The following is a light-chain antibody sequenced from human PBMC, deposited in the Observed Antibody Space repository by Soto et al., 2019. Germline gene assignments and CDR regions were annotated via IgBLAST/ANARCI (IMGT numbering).Light chain of an antibody. J-gene: IGLJ3*02. V-gene: IGLV2-11*01. Sequence: QSARTQPRSVSGSPGQSVTISCTGTSSDVGVYNYVSWYQQHPGKAPQLVIYDVIKRPSGVPDRFSGSKSGNTASLTISGLQAEDEADYYCCSYAGSSLWVFGGGTKLTVL. CDR2: DVI. CDR1: SSDVGVYNY. CDR3: CSYAGSSLWV.